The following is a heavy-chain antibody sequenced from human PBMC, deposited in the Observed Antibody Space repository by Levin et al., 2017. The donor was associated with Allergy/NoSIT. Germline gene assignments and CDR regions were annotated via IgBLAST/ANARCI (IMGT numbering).Heavy chain of an antibody. CDR1: GGSISSYY. V-gene: IGHV4-59*12. J-gene: IGHJ3*02. D-gene: IGHD6-13*01. Sequence: SCTVSGGSISSYYWSWIRQPPGKGLEWIGYIYYSGSTNYNPSLKSRVTISVDTSKNQFSLKLSSVTAADTAVYYCARDSSSYDAFDIWGQGTMVTVSS. CDR2: IYYSGST. CDR3: ARDSSSYDAFDI.